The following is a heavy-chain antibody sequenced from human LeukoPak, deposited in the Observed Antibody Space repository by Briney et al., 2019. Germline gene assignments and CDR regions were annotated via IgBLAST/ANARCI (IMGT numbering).Heavy chain of an antibody. V-gene: IGHV3-64*01. D-gene: IGHD3-10*01. CDR3: AKTANLWFGELLGWFDP. CDR2: ISSNGGST. Sequence: GGSLRLSCAASGFTFSSYAMHWVRQAPGKGLEYVSAISSNGGSTYYANSVKGRFTISRDNSKNTLYLQTGSLRAEDMAVYYCAKTANLWFGELLGWFDPWGQGTLVTVSS. CDR1: GFTFSSYA. J-gene: IGHJ5*02.